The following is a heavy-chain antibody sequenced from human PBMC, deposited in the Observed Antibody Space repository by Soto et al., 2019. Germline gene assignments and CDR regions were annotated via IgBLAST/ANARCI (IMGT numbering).Heavy chain of an antibody. D-gene: IGHD3-22*01. V-gene: IGHV1-18*01. J-gene: IGHJ2*01. CDR1: GYTFTSYG. Sequence: GASVKVSCKASGYTFTSYGISWVRQAPGQGLEWMGWISAYNGNTNYAQKLQGRVTMTTDTSTSTAYMELRSLRSDDAAVYHCARGGPYYYDSSGYYSFDLWGRGTLVTVSS. CDR2: ISAYNGNT. CDR3: ARGGPYYYDSSGYYSFDL.